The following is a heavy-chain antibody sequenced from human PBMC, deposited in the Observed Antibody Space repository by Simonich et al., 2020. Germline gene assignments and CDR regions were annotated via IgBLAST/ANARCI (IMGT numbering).Heavy chain of an antibody. Sequence: QVQLVQSGAEVKKPGASVKVSYKASGYTFTSYDIHWVRQATGQGLEWMGLMNPNSGNTGYAQKSQGRVTITRNTSISTAYRELSILRSEDTAVYYCARARYCSSTSCYNWFDPWGQGTLVTVSS. CDR1: GYTFTSYD. D-gene: IGHD2-2*01. CDR2: MNPNSGNT. V-gene: IGHV1-8*03. CDR3: ARARYCSSTSCYNWFDP. J-gene: IGHJ5*02.